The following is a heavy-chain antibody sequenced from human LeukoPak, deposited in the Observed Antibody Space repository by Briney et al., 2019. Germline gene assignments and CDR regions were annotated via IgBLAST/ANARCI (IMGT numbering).Heavy chain of an antibody. V-gene: IGHV1-18*01. J-gene: IGHJ4*02. CDR3: ARETYYYDSSGYSLGGY. Sequence: ASVKVSCKASGYTFTSYGISWVRQAPGQGLEWMGWISAYNGNTNYAQKLQGRVTMTTDTSTSTAYMELRSLRSDDTAVYYCARETYYYDSSGYSLGGYWGQGTLVTVSS. CDR2: ISAYNGNT. CDR1: GYTFTSYG. D-gene: IGHD3-22*01.